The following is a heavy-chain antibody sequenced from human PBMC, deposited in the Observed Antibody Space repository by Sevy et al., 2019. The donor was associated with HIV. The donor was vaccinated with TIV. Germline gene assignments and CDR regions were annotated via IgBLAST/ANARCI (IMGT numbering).Heavy chain of an antibody. V-gene: IGHV3-23*01. J-gene: IGHJ4*02. CDR2: ISGHSGIT. CDR1: GFTFSSYA. D-gene: IGHD6-13*01. Sequence: GGSLRLSCVTSGFTFSSYAMSWVRQAPGKGLEWVSSISGHSGITYYADSVKGRFSISSDSSKSTLYLQMNSPRVEDTALYYCAKDPRQQLVNLDYWGQGTLVTVSS. CDR3: AKDPRQQLVNLDY.